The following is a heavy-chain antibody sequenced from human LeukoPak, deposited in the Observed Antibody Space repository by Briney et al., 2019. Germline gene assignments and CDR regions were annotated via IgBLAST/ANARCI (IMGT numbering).Heavy chain of an antibody. D-gene: IGHD3-22*01. V-gene: IGHV1-69*13. CDR3: ASRHYYDSSGYYGD. Sequence: ASVKVSCKASGGTFSSYAISWVRQAPGQGLEWMGGIIPIFGTANYAQKFQGRVTITADESTSTAYMELSSLRSEDTAVYYCASRHYYDSSGYYGDWGQGTLVIVSS. CDR2: IIPIFGTA. J-gene: IGHJ4*02. CDR1: GGTFSSYA.